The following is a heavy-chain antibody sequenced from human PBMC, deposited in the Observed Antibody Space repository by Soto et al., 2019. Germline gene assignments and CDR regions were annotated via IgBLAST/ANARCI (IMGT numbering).Heavy chain of an antibody. CDR3: ARQIGYSSTKYYYYRMDV. Sequence: ESLKISCKGSGYSFTSYWISWVRQMPGKGLEWMGRIDPSDSYTNYSPSFQGHVAISADKSISTAYLQWSSLKASDTAMYYCARQIGYSSTKYYYYRMDVWGQGTTVTVSS. J-gene: IGHJ6*02. V-gene: IGHV5-10-1*01. CDR2: IDPSDSYT. D-gene: IGHD6-13*01. CDR1: GYSFTSYW.